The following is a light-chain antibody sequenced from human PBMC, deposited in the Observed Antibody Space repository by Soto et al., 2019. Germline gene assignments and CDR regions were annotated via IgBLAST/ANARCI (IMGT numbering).Light chain of an antibody. V-gene: IGLV3-27*01. J-gene: IGLJ2*01. Sequence: SYELTQPSSVSVSPGQTARITCSGDVLAKKYARWFQQKPGQAPVLVIYKDSERPSGIPERFSGSSSGTTVTLTISGAQVEAEADYYCYSAADNNLVVFGGGTKLTVL. CDR3: YSAADNNLVV. CDR2: KDS. CDR1: VLAKKY.